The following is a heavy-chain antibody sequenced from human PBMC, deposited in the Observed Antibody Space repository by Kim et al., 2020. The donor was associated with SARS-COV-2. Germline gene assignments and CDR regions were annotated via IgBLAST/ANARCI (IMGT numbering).Heavy chain of an antibody. J-gene: IGHJ4*02. V-gene: IGHV3-23*01. D-gene: IGHD3-9*01. CDR3: AKEYRQLRSFVL. Sequence: ANSVQGQLTSSKDNSQNPVYLQMNSLRAEDTAVYYCAKEYRQLRSFVLWGQGTLVTVSS.